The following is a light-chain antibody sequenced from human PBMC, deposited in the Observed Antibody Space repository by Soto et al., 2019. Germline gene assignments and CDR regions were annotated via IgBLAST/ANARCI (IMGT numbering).Light chain of an antibody. CDR3: SSYAGSRNV. CDR1: SSNIGVNT. V-gene: IGLV1-44*01. J-gene: IGLJ1*01. Sequence: QSVLTQPPSASGTPGQRVTISCSGGSSNIGVNTVTWYQQLPRAAPKLLIYTNDQRPSGVPDRFSASKSGTAASLAISGLQSEDEADYYCSSYAGSRNVFGTGTKVTVL. CDR2: TND.